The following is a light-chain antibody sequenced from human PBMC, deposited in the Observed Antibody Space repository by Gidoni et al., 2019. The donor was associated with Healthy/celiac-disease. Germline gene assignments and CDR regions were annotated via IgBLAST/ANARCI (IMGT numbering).Light chain of an antibody. CDR3: QQSYSTPRYT. J-gene: IGKJ2*01. CDR1: HSISSY. CDR2: AAS. Sequence: DIQLTQTQSSLSASVGDRVTITCRASHSISSYLNWYQQKPGQAPKLLIYAASILQSGVPARFSGSGSGTDFTLTISSLQPEDFATYYCQQSYSTPRYTFGQGTKLEIK. V-gene: IGKV1-39*01.